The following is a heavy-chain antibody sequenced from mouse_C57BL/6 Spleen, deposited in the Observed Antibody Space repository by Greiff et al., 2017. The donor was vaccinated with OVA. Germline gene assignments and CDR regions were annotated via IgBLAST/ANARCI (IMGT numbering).Heavy chain of an antibody. CDR2: SYPGDGDT. J-gene: IGHJ2*01. D-gene: IGHD2-4*01. CDR3: ARKDYDGYYFDY. V-gene: IGHV1-82*01. CDR1: GYAFSSYW. Sequence: VQLQQSGPELVKPGDSVKISCKASGYAFSSYWMNWVKQRPGKGLEWIGRSYPGDGDTNYTGKFKGKATLTADKSSSTAYMQLNSLTSEDSAVYFCARKDYDGYYFDYWGQGTTRTVSS.